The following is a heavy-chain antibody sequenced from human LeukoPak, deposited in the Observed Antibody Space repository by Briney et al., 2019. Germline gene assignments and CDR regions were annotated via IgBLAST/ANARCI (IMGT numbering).Heavy chain of an antibody. D-gene: IGHD3-3*01. J-gene: IGHJ6*03. Sequence: SETLSLTCAVSGASIRSSDWWTWVRQPPGKGLEWIGYIYYSGSTYYNPSLKSRVTISVDTSKNQFSLKLSSVTAADTAVYYCARARGDFWSGSYYYYMDVWGKGTTVTVSS. CDR3: ARARGDFWSGSYYYYMDV. CDR1: GASIRSSDW. V-gene: IGHV4-4*02. CDR2: IYYSGST.